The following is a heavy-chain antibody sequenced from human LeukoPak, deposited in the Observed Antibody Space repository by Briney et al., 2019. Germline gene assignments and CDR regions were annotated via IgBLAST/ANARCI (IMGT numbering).Heavy chain of an antibody. CDR3: ARRVAAAGTDWFDP. CDR1: GYTFTSYG. V-gene: IGHV1-18*01. J-gene: IGHJ5*02. Sequence: GASVKGSCKASGYTFTSYGISWVRQAPGQGLEWMGWISAYNGNTNYAQKLQGRVTMTTDTSTSTAYMELRSLRSDDTAVYYCARRVAAAGTDWFDPWGQGTLVTVSS. D-gene: IGHD6-13*01. CDR2: ISAYNGNT.